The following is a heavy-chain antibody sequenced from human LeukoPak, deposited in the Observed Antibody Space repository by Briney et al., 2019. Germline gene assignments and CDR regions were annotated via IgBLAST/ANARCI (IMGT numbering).Heavy chain of an antibody. V-gene: IGHV4-39*01. J-gene: IGHJ4*02. CDR1: GGSISSSSNF. Sequence: SVNLSLTCTVSGGSISSSSNFWGWIRQPPGKGLEWIGSISYSESNYYNPSLKSRVTISVDTSKNQFSLKLSSVTAADTAVYYCARLTPYSGSPLGDYWGQGTLVTV. CDR3: ARLTPYSGSPLGDY. CDR2: ISYSESN. D-gene: IGHD1-26*01.